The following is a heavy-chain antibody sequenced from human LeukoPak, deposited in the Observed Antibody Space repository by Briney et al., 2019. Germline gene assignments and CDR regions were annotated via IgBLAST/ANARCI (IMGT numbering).Heavy chain of an antibody. CDR1: GFTFSGW. D-gene: IGHD3-16*01. J-gene: IGHJ4*02. CDR2: RKQDATAK. Sequence: GGSLRLSCAASGFTFSGWMRWLRQAPGKGLEWVANRKQDATAKYYVESVKGRFTISRDNAKNSLYLDMNSLRAEDTAVYYCARLVWGTDRYFDLWGQGTLVPVSS. V-gene: IGHV3-7*01. CDR3: ARLVWGTDRYFDL.